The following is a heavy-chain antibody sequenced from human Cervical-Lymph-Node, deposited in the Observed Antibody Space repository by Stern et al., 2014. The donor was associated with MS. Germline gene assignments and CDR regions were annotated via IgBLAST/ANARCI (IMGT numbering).Heavy chain of an antibody. J-gene: IGHJ4*02. Sequence: QITLKESGPTLVKPTQTLTLTCTFSGFSLSTSGVGVGWIRQPPGKALEWLALIYWDDDKRYSPSLKSRLTITKDTSKTQVVLTMTNMDPVDTATYYCARNRNYYDRSDLLDYWGQGTLVTVSS. V-gene: IGHV2-5*02. CDR3: ARNRNYYDRSDLLDY. CDR2: IYWDDDK. D-gene: IGHD3-22*01. CDR1: GFSLSTSGVG.